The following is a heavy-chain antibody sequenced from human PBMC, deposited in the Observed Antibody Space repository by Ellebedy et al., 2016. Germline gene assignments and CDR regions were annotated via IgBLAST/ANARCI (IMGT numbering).Heavy chain of an antibody. CDR3: ARDSSWGYSNYAIDV. J-gene: IGHJ6*02. D-gene: IGHD3-16*01. CDR2: IWFDGSNK. V-gene: IGHV3-33*01. Sequence: GGSLRLSCAASGLPFSTSGMHWVRQAPGKGLEWVAMIWFDGSNKYYGDSVNGRFTISRDNSKNTVDLQMNSLRIEDTAVYYCARDSSWGYSNYAIDVWGQGTTVTVSS. CDR1: GLPFSTSG.